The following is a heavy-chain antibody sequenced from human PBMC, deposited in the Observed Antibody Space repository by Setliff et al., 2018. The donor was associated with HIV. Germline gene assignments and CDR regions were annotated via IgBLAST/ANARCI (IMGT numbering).Heavy chain of an antibody. CDR1: PVSISSTSYY. J-gene: IGHJ4*02. D-gene: IGHD6-6*01. V-gene: IGHV4-39*07. CDR2: INHSGST. Sequence: SETLSLTCTVSPVSISSTSYYWVWIRQPPGKGLEWIGEINHSGSTNYNPSLKSRVTISVDTSKNQFSLKLSSVTAADTAVYYCARGGSSSLDYWGQGTLVTVSS. CDR3: ARGGSSSLDY.